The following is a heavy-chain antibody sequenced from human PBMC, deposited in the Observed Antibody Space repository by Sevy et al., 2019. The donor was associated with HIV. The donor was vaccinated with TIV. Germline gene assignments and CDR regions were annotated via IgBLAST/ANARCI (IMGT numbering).Heavy chain of an antibody. V-gene: IGHV1-69*05. Sequence: ASVKVSCKASGGTFSSYAISWVRQAPGQGLEWMGGIIPIFGTANYAQKFQGRVTITTDESTSTAYMELSSLRSEDTAVYYCASDTNGYYDSSGYAAYYFDYWGQGTLVAVSS. CDR3: ASDTNGYYDSSGYAAYYFDY. D-gene: IGHD3-22*01. J-gene: IGHJ4*02. CDR1: GGTFSSYA. CDR2: IIPIFGTA.